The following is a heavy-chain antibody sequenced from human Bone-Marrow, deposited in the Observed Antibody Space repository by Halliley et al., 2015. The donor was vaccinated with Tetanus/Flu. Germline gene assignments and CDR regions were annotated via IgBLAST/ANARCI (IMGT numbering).Heavy chain of an antibody. V-gene: IGHV3-74*01. J-gene: IGHJ4*02. D-gene: IGHD3-16*01. CDR3: AGGGGGTGDY. Sequence: LVWCSRINSDGGPTTYADSVKGRFTISRDNAKNPRYLQMNSRRAEDTAVYYCAGGGGGTGDYWGQGTLVTVSS. CDR2: INSDGGPT.